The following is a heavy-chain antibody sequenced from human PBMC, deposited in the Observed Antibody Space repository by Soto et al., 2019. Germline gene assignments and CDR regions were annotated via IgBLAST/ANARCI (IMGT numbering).Heavy chain of an antibody. CDR2: IIPILGIA. D-gene: IGHD2-21*02. V-gene: IGHV1-69*02. CDR3: AKAYCGGDCLFDS. J-gene: IGHJ4*02. CDR1: GGTFSSYT. Sequence: SVKVSCQASGGTFSSYTISWVRQAPGQGLEWMGRIIPILGIANYAQKFQGRVTITRDTSASTAYMELRSLTSEDSAVYYCAKAYCGGDCLFDSWGQGTLVTVSS.